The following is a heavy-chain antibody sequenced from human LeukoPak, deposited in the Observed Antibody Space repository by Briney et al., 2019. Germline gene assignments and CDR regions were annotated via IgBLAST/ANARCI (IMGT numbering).Heavy chain of an antibody. CDR3: AKAFRIVGIGNPDDAFDV. D-gene: IGHD1-26*01. J-gene: IGHJ3*01. CDR1: GFAFNKYA. CDR2: IAGTGGST. V-gene: IGHV3-23*01. Sequence: GGSLRLSCAASGFAFNKYAMNWVRQPPGKGLEWVSSIAGTGGSTYYADSVKGRFTLSRDNSENTLYLQLNSLRAEDSGIYYCAKAFRIVGIGNPDDAFDVWGQGTVVTVS.